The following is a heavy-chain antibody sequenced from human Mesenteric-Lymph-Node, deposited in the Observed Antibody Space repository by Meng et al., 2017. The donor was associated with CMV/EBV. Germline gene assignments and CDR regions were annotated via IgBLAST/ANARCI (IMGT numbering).Heavy chain of an antibody. D-gene: IGHD6-13*01. Sequence: GGSLRLSCAASGFTFSSYEMNWVRQAPGKGLEWVSYISISGSTIYYADSVKGRFTISRDNAKNSLYLQMNSLRAEDTAVYYCARDGKQLVAFDYWGQGTLVTVSS. CDR1: GFTFSSYE. V-gene: IGHV3-48*03. CDR3: ARDGKQLVAFDY. CDR2: ISISGSTI. J-gene: IGHJ4*02.